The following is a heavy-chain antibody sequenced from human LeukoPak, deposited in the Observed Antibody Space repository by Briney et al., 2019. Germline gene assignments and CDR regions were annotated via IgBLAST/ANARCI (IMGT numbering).Heavy chain of an antibody. V-gene: IGHV4-34*01. CDR3: ARGDCSSTSCYIGLDY. CDR2: INHSGST. Sequence: KPSETLSLTCAVYGGSFSGYYWSWIRQPPGKGLEWIGEINHSGSTNYNPSLKSRVTISVDTSKNQFSLELSSVTAADTAVYYCARGDCSSTSCYIGLDYWGQGTLVTVSS. CDR1: GGSFSGYY. J-gene: IGHJ4*02. D-gene: IGHD2-2*02.